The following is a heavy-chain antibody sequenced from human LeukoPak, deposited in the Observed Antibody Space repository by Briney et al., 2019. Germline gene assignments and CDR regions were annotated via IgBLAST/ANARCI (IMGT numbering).Heavy chain of an antibody. D-gene: IGHD4/OR15-4a*01. CDR1: GFTFSSYV. CDR3: ARGGLFRYGGTSGDY. CDR2: ISYDGSNE. Sequence: GGSLRLSCAASGFTFSSYVMHWVRQAPGKGLEWVAIISYDGSNEYYAESVKGRFTISRDNAKNTLYLHMSNLRGDDMAVYYCARGGLFRYGGTSGDYWGQGTVVTVSS. V-gene: IGHV3-30*14. J-gene: IGHJ4*02.